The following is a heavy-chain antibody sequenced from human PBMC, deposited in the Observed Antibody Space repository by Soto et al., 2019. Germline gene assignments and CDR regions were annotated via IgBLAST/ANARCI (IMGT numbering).Heavy chain of an antibody. CDR1: GFAFSSYA. D-gene: IGHD4-17*01. CDR3: ARDRRGDYVYDALDM. J-gene: IGHJ3*02. V-gene: IGHV3-23*01. Sequence: LRLSCTASGFAFSSYALTWVRQAPGKGLEWVSVIGVSDTKTYYADSVKGRFTISRDNPRNALYLQMDGLRAEDTAVYYCARDRRGDYVYDALDMWGQGTVVTVSS. CDR2: IGVSDTKT.